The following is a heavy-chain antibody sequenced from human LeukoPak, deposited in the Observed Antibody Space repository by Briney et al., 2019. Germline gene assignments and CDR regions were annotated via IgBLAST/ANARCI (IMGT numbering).Heavy chain of an antibody. D-gene: IGHD3-22*01. J-gene: IGHJ3*02. CDR3: ARGYDSSGYSPNHAFDI. CDR2: IYSGGST. CDR1: GFTVSSNY. Sequence: PGGSLRLSCAASGFTVSSNYMSWVRQAPGKGLEWVSVIYSGGSTYYADSVKGRFTISRDNSKNTLYLQMNSLRAEDTAVYYCARGYDSSGYSPNHAFDIWGQGTMVTVSS. V-gene: IGHV3-53*01.